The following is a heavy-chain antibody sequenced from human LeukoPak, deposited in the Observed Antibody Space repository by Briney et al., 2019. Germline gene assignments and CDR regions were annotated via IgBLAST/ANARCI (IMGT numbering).Heavy chain of an antibody. V-gene: IGHV3-30*04. CDR1: GFTFSSYA. D-gene: IGHD3-10*01. CDR2: ISYDGSNK. Sequence: PGGSLRLSCAASGFTFSSYAVHWVRQAPGKGLEWVAVISYDGSNKYYADSVKGRFTISRDNSKNTLYLQMNSLRAEDTAVYYCARGGDYYGSGSYAFDYWGQGTLVTVSS. J-gene: IGHJ4*02. CDR3: ARGGDYYGSGSYAFDY.